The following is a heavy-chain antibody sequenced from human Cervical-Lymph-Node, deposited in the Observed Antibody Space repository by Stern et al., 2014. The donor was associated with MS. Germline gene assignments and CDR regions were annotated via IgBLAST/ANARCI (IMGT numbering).Heavy chain of an antibody. V-gene: IGHV2-70*04. CDR2: IDWNDDK. CDR1: GFSLSTSGMR. D-gene: IGHD2-15*01. J-gene: IGHJ6*02. Sequence: QVTLKESGPALVKPTQTLTLTCTFSGFSLSTSGMRVSWIRQPPGKALEWLARIDWNDDKFYSSSLRTRLTISKDTSKNQVVLTMTKMDPVDTATYYCARIGRGGLIGYYYAMDVWGQGTTVTVSS. CDR3: ARIGRGGLIGYYYAMDV.